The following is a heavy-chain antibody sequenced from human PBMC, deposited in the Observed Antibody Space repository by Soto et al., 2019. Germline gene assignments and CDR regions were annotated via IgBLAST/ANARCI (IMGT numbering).Heavy chain of an antibody. D-gene: IGHD3-9*01. V-gene: IGHV3-74*01. J-gene: IGHJ4*02. CDR2: INSDGSST. CDR1: GFTFSSYW. CDR3: ARELRYFDWLFPGFDY. Sequence: TGGSLRLSCAASGFTFSSYWMHWVRQAPGKGLVWVSRINSDGSSTSYADSVKGRFTISRDNAKNTLYLQMNSLRAEDTAVYYCARELRYFDWLFPGFDYWGQGTLVTVSS.